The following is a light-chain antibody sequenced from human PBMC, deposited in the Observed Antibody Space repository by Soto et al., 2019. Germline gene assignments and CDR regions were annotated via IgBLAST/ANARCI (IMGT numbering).Light chain of an antibody. CDR3: QQYTVWPFT. CDR2: HAS. Sequence: VMTQSPATLSVSPGERATLSCRASQNLRSSLAWYQQKPGQAPRLFIYHASTRATGIPDRFSGSGSGTEFTLTISSLQSEDFAVYYCQQYTVWPFTFGGGTKVDIK. V-gene: IGKV3-15*01. J-gene: IGKJ4*01. CDR1: QNLRSS.